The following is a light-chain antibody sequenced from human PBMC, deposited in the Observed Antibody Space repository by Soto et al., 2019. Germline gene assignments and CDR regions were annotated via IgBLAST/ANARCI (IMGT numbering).Light chain of an antibody. CDR1: QRISSW. CDR3: QQYNSYSPLT. J-gene: IGKJ5*01. CDR2: DAS. Sequence: DIQMTQSPSTLSASVGDRVTITCRASQRISSWLAWYQQKPGKAPKLLIYDASSLESGVPSRFSGSGSGTEFTLTISSLQPDDFATYYCQQYNSYSPLTFGQGTRLEIK. V-gene: IGKV1-5*01.